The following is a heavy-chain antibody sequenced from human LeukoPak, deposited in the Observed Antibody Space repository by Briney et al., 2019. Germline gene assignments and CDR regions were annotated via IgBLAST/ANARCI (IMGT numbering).Heavy chain of an antibody. CDR2: IIPIFGTA. D-gene: IGHD3-16*02. CDR3: ARGRSYYYYMDV. Sequence: GASVKVSCKASGGTFSSYAISWVRQAPGQGLEWMGGIIPIFGTANYAQKFQGRVTMTRDMSTSTVYKELSSLRSEDTAVYYCARGRSYYYYMDVWGKGTTVTVSS. J-gene: IGHJ6*03. CDR1: GGTFSSYA. V-gene: IGHV1-69*05.